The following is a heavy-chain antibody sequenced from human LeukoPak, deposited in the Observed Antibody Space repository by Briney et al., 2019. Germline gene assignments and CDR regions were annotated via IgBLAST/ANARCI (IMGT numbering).Heavy chain of an antibody. V-gene: IGHV3-53*01. D-gene: IGHD3-10*01. CDR3: ARERMVRGVRGWFDP. J-gene: IGHJ5*02. CDR1: GFTVSSNY. CDR2: IYSGGST. Sequence: PGGSLRLSCAASGFTVSSNYMSWVRQAPGKGLEWVSVIYSGGSTYYADSVKGRFTISRDNSKNTLYLQMNSLRAEDTAVYYCARERMVRGVRGWFDPWGQGTLVTVSS.